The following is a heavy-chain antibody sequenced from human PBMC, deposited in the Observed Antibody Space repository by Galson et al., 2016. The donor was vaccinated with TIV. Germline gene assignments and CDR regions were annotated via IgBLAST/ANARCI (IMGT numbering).Heavy chain of an antibody. Sequence: SLRLSCAASRFTFSSYAMSWVRQAPGKGLEWVSAISLSGGRTYYADSVKGRFTFSRDNSKNTLYLQMDRLRAEDTAVYYCARGGGYGDVYFDFWGLGSLVTVSS. CDR3: ARGGGYGDVYFDF. CDR1: RFTFSSYA. V-gene: IGHV3-23*01. CDR2: ISLSGGRT. D-gene: IGHD4-17*01. J-gene: IGHJ4*02.